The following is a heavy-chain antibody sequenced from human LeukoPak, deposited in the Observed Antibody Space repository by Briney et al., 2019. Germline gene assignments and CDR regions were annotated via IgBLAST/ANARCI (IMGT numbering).Heavy chain of an antibody. D-gene: IGHD4/OR15-4a*01. CDR2: IKQDGNEK. V-gene: IGHV3-7*01. J-gene: IGHJ4*02. CDR3: ARDTLGEGEDANYAVYYFDY. Sequence: GGSLRLSCAASGFTFSTYWMTWVRQAPGKGLEWVANIKQDGNEKYYADSVKGRFTISRDNGKNSLDLQMNSLRADDTAVYYCARDTLGEGEDANYAVYYFDYWGQGTVVTVSS. CDR1: GFTFSTYW.